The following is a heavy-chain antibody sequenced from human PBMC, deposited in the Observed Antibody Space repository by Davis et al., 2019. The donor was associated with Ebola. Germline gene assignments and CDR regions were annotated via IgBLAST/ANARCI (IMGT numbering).Heavy chain of an antibody. D-gene: IGHD5-18*01. Sequence: PSETLSLTCTVSGGSISSYYWSWIRQPPGKGLEWIGYIYYSGSTNYNPSLKSRVTISVDTSKNQFSLKLSSVTAADTAVYYCARHGRGLWLQLYDYWDQGTLVTVSS. CDR1: GGSISSYY. CDR3: ARHGRGLWLQLYDY. J-gene: IGHJ4*02. CDR2: IYYSGST. V-gene: IGHV4-59*08.